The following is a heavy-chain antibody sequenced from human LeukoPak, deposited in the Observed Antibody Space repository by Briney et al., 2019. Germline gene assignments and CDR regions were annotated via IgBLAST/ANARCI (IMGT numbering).Heavy chain of an antibody. V-gene: IGHV1-18*01. CDR3: ARVKGGDSRDY. J-gene: IGHJ4*02. CDR2: INTYNANT. D-gene: IGHD2-21*02. Sequence: GASVKVSCKASGYIFTSYGISWVRQAPGQGLEWLGWINTYNANTNYAQKLQGRVTMTTDTSTNTAYMELRSLRSGDTAVYYCARVKGGDSRDYWGQGTLFTVSS. CDR1: GYIFTSYG.